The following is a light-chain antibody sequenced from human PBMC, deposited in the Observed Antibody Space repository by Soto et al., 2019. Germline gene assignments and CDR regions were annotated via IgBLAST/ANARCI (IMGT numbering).Light chain of an antibody. CDR2: GAS. J-gene: IGKJ4*01. V-gene: IGKV3-20*01. Sequence: EIVLTQSPGTLSLSPGERATLSCRASQSVSSSYLAWYQQKPGQAPRLLIYGASSRATGIPDRFSGSGSGTDFTLTISRLGPEDFAVYYCQQYGSPLTFGGGTKVDI. CDR1: QSVSSSY. CDR3: QQYGSPLT.